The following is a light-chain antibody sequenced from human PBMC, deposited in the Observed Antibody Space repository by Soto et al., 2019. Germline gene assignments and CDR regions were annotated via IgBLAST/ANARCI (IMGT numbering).Light chain of an antibody. Sequence: DIQVTQSPSSLSASVGDRVTITCRASQSINTFLNWYQQRPGKAPHLLIYGASNLQSGVPSRFSGSGSGTDFTLTISSLQPEDFATYYCQQTYTSRPWTFGRGTNVEIK. CDR1: QSINTF. CDR3: QQTYTSRPWT. CDR2: GAS. J-gene: IGKJ1*01. V-gene: IGKV1-39*01.